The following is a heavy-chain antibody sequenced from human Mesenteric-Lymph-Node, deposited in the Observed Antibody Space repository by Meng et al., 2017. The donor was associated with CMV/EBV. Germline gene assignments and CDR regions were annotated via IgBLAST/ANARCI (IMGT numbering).Heavy chain of an antibody. D-gene: IGHD2-2*02. CDR3: ARVYCSSTSCYRYFDY. Sequence: GESLKISCEASGFTFSSYWMHWVRQAPGKGLVWVSRINSDGSSTSYADSVKGRFTISRDNAKNTLYLQMNSLRAEDTAVYYCARVYCSSTSCYRYFDYWGQGTLVTVSS. CDR2: INSDGSST. V-gene: IGHV3-74*01. J-gene: IGHJ4*02. CDR1: GFTFSSYW.